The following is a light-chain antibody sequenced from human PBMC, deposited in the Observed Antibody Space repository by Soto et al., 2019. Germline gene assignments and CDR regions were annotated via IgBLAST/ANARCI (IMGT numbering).Light chain of an antibody. CDR3: QQYGDSPFA. V-gene: IGKV3-20*01. CDR1: QSIYINS. Sequence: EIVLTQSPGTLSLSPGEIATLSCRASQSIYINSLAWYQHKRGQAPRLLIYAATVRATAVPDRFNGSGSGTDFALTISRLEPEDSAMYYCQQYGDSPFAFGPGTKLDVK. J-gene: IGKJ3*01. CDR2: AAT.